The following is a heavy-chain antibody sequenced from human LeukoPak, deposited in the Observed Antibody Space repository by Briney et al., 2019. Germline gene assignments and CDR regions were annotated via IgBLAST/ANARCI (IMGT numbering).Heavy chain of an antibody. CDR1: GYRFTSYW. CDR2: IYPGDSDT. D-gene: IGHD1-26*01. V-gene: IGHV5-51*01. J-gene: IGHJ4*02. CDR3: ARTVTIVGATEYYFDY. Sequence: GESLKISCKGSGYRFTSYWIGWVRQMPGKGLEWMGIIYPGDSDTRYSPSFQGQVTISADKSISTAYLQWSSLKASDTAMYYCARTVTIVGATEYYFDYWGQGTLVTVSS.